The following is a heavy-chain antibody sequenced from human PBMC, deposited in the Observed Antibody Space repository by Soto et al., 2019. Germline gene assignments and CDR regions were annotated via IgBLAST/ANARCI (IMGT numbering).Heavy chain of an antibody. Sequence: GGSLRLSCAASGFTFSSYAMHWVRQAPGKGLEWVAVISYDGSNKYYADSVKGRFTISRDNSKNTLYLQMNSLRAEDTAVYYCARDTRGGPYYYFDYWGQGTLVTVSS. V-gene: IGHV3-30-3*01. CDR2: ISYDGSNK. D-gene: IGHD1-26*01. CDR1: GFTFSSYA. CDR3: ARDTRGGPYYYFDY. J-gene: IGHJ4*02.